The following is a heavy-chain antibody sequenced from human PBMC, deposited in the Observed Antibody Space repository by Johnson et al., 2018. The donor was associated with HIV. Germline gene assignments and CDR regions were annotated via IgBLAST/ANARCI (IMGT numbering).Heavy chain of an antibody. CDR1: GFTFSDHW. CDR2: IYSGGST. Sequence: MLLVESGGGLVQPGGSLRLSCGASGFTFSDHWMQWVRQAPGKGLEWVSVIYSGGSTYYADSVKGRFTISRDNSKNTLYLQMNSLRAEDTAVYYCARGDSSGEAFDIWGQGTMVTVSS. V-gene: IGHV3-66*01. D-gene: IGHD3-22*01. CDR3: ARGDSSGEAFDI. J-gene: IGHJ3*02.